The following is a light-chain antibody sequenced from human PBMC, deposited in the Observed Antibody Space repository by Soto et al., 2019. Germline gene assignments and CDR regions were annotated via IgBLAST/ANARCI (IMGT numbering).Light chain of an antibody. CDR2: AAS. V-gene: IGKV1-39*01. CDR1: QNINNY. CDR3: QQSYSMPQT. J-gene: IGKJ2*01. Sequence: DIQMAQTPSSLSASVGDSGTITCRASQNINNYLSWYQHKPGKAPKLLIYAASNLQSGVPSSFSGSRSGTEFTLTISRLYPEDFATYYCQQSYSMPQTFGQGTNLEI.